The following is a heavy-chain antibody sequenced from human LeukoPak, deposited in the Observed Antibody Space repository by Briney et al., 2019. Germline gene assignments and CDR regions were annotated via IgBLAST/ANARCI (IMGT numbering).Heavy chain of an antibody. CDR2: ISWNRGTI. Sequence: GGSLRLSCAASGFTFDDYAMHWVRQVPGKGLEWVAGISWNRGTIAYVHSVKGRFTISRDNAKNSLYLQMDSLRVEDMAFYYCAKDVSLGFCSGGSCSAHFDCWGQGTLVTVFS. J-gene: IGHJ4*02. CDR3: AKDVSLGFCSGGSCSAHFDC. D-gene: IGHD2-15*01. V-gene: IGHV3-9*03. CDR1: GFTFDDYA.